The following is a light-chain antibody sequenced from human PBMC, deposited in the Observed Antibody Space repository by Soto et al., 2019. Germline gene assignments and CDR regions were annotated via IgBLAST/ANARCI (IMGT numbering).Light chain of an antibody. J-gene: IGLJ1*01. CDR3: SSFASSSTPDV. CDR1: TTDVGAYNY. V-gene: IGLV2-14*01. CDR2: EVS. Sequence: SALTQPASVSGSPGQSITISCTGSTTDVGAYNYVSWYQVHPGKAPKLLIFEVSNRPSGVSDRFSASKSGNTASLTISGLQAEDEGDYYCSSFASSSTPDVFATGTKVTVL.